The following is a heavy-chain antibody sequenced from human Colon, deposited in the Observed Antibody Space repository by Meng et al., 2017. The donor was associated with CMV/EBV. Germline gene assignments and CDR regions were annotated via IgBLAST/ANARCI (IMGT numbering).Heavy chain of an antibody. D-gene: IGHD3-22*01. J-gene: IGHJ4*02. Sequence: GESLKISCVVSGFTFRDYYMSWIRQAPGKGLEWVSFITAGGDSIYYADSVKGRFTTSRDNAKNSLYLQMNSLRAEDTAMYYCARENYHMNNGYYGGVDYWGQGTLVTVSS. CDR1: GFTFRDYY. V-gene: IGHV3-11*01. CDR3: ARENYHMNNGYYGGVDY. CDR2: ITAGGDSI.